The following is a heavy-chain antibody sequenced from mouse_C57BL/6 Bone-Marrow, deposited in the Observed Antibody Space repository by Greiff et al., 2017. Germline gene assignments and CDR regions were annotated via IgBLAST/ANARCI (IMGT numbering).Heavy chain of an antibody. CDR1: GYTFTSYW. Sequence: QVQLQQPVAELVKPGASVKLSCKASGYTFTSYWMHWVKQRPGQGLEWIGMIHPNSGSTNYNEKFKSKATLTVDKSSSTAYMQLSSLTSEDSAVYYCARWLYYYAMDYWGQGTSVTVSS. CDR3: ARWLYYYAMDY. CDR2: IHPNSGST. J-gene: IGHJ4*01. D-gene: IGHD2-2*01. V-gene: IGHV1-64*01.